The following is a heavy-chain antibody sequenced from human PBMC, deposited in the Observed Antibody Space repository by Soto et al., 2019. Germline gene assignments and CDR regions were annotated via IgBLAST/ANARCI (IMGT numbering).Heavy chain of an antibody. CDR1: GASVTSISYY. CDR2: MYHSGST. Sequence: PSETLSLTCTVSGASVTSISYYWGWIRQPPGKGLEWIGSMYHSGSTYFNPSLKSRVTLSVDTSKNQFSLKLSSVTAADTAVYYCARVVVVAATGYDYYYGMDVWGQGTTVTVS. CDR3: ARVVVVAATGYDYYYGMDV. V-gene: IGHV4-39*01. J-gene: IGHJ6*02. D-gene: IGHD2-15*01.